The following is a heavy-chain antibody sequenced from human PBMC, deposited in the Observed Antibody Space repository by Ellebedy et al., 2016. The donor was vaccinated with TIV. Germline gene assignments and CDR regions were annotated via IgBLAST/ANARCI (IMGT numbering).Heavy chain of an antibody. CDR2: INPGNDDT. CDR1: GYTFTNYA. D-gene: IGHD5-24*01. CDR3: ARDRIRGDGILFDY. V-gene: IGHV1-3*01. J-gene: IGHJ4*02. Sequence: AASVKVSCKASGYTFTNYAMHWLRQAPGQRLEWMGWINPGNDDTKLSHKFQGRVTITGDTSASTVSMELSSLTSEDTAVYYCARDRIRGDGILFDYWGQGTLVTVSS.